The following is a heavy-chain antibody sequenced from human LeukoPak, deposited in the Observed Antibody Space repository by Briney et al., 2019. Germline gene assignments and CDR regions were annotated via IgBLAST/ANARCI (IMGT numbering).Heavy chain of an antibody. CDR1: GFTVSSNY. Sequence: PGGSLRLSCVVSGFTVSSNYMTWVRQAPGKGLEWVSVLYAGGRTYYAASVKGRFTISRDNSKNTLYLQMNSLRAEDTAVYYCARDGHTSLDYWGQGTLVTVSS. CDR2: LYAGGRT. V-gene: IGHV3-53*01. J-gene: IGHJ4*02. CDR3: ARDGHTSLDY. D-gene: IGHD3-16*02.